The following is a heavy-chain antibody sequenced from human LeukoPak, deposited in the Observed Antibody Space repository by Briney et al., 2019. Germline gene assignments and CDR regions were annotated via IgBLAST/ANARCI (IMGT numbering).Heavy chain of an antibody. CDR2: IYYSGST. J-gene: IGHJ3*02. V-gene: IGHV4-59*01. CDR3: ARYIVSYPHDAFDI. CDR1: GGSISSYY. D-gene: IGHD1-26*01. Sequence: SETLSLACTVSGGSISSYYWSWIRQPPGKGLEWIGYIYYSGSTNYNPSLKSRVTISVDTSKNQFPLRLSSVTAADTAVYYCARYIVSYPHDAFDIWGQGTMVTVSS.